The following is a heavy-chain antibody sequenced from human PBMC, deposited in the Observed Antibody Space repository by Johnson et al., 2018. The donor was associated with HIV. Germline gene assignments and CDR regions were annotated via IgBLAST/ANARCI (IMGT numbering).Heavy chain of an antibody. V-gene: IGHV3-30*02. CDR2: IRYDGSNK. D-gene: IGHD3-22*01. Sequence: QVQLVESGGGVVQPGGSLRLSCAASGFTFSSYGMHWVRQAPGKGLEWVAFIRYDGSNKYYADSVKGRFTISRDNAKNSLYLEMNSLRAEDKALYYCAETHNYDSSGQGWGLDIWGQGTMVTVSS. CDR1: GFTFSSYG. CDR3: AETHNYDSSGQGWGLDI. J-gene: IGHJ3*02.